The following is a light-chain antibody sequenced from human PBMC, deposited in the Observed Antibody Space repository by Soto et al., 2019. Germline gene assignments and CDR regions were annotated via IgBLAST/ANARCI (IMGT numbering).Light chain of an antibody. CDR2: ATS. J-gene: IGKJ1*01. V-gene: IGKV3-20*01. CDR3: QQYFGSSWT. Sequence: EIVLTQSPGTLSSSPGERATLSCRASQIFYNRYLAWYQHNLVQVPRLLIYATSSRATVIPDRFGGIGFGTDFTFTFNRLEPEDFAVYYCQQYFGSSWTFGQGTKVDIK. CDR1: QIFYNRY.